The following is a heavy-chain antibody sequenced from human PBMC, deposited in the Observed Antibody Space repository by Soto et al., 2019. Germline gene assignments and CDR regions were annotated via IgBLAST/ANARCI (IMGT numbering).Heavy chain of an antibody. CDR1: GYTFTSYY. CDR2: INPSGGST. V-gene: IGHV1-46*01. J-gene: IGHJ6*02. CDR3: AREAAAGTGLYYYYGMDV. D-gene: IGHD6-13*01. Sequence: GASVKVSCKASGYTFTSYYMHWVRQAPGQGLEWMGIINPSGGSTSYAQKFQGRVTITRDTSTSTVYMELSSLRSEDTAVYYCAREAAAGTGLYYYYGMDVWGQGTTVTVSS.